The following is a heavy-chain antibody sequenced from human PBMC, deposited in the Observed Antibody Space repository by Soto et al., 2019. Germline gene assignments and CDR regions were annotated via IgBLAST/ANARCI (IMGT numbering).Heavy chain of an antibody. D-gene: IGHD1-26*01. Sequence: VQLVKSGGGLVQPGGSLRLSCAASKFSFSGYWMHWVRQAPGKGLMWVSRVNPDGSTTTYADSVKGRFTISRDNAKNTVFLQMNSLRADDTAVYYCAKVASGSYDWFDPWGQGTLVTVSS. V-gene: IGHV3-74*01. J-gene: IGHJ5*02. CDR2: VNPDGSTT. CDR1: KFSFSGYW. CDR3: AKVASGSYDWFDP.